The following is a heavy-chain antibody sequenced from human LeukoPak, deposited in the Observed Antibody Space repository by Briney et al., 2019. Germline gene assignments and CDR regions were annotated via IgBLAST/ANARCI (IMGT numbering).Heavy chain of an antibody. D-gene: IGHD6-6*01. CDR3: AREAARETFDP. Sequence: SETLSLTRTVSGYSISSGYYWGWIRQPPGKGLEWIGSIYHSGSTYYNPSLKSRVTISVDRSKNQFSLKLSPVTAADTAVYYCAREAARETFDPWGQGTLVTVSS. CDR2: IYHSGST. CDR1: GYSISSGYY. J-gene: IGHJ5*02. V-gene: IGHV4-38-2*02.